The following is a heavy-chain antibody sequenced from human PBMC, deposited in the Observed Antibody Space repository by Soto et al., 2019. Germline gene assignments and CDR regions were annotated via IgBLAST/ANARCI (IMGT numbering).Heavy chain of an antibody. J-gene: IGHJ5*02. CDR1: GGSLSSSRFY. Sequence: PSETLSLTCSVSGGSLSSSRFYWAWIRQSPGKGLEWIGSIYYSGSAYYNQSLKSQVTISVDTSKTQISLKLKSVTAADTAVYYCARALSISVWFAPWGQGALVTVSS. D-gene: IGHD2-21*01. CDR3: ARALSISVWFAP. CDR2: IYYSGSA. V-gene: IGHV4-39*01.